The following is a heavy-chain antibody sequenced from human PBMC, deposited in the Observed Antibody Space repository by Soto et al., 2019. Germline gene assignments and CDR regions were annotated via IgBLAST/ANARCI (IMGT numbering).Heavy chain of an antibody. CDR3: ARRERAAGTDWWFDP. D-gene: IGHD6-13*01. CDR1: GRSISSSSFH. V-gene: IGHV4-39*01. CDR2: IYYSGST. J-gene: IGHJ5*02. Sequence: SDTLSLTCTVSGRSISSSSFHWGWIRQAPGKGLEWIGSIYYSGSTYYSPSLKSRVTISVDTSKNQFSLKLSSVTAADTAVYYCARRERAAGTDWWFDPWAQGTLVTIS.